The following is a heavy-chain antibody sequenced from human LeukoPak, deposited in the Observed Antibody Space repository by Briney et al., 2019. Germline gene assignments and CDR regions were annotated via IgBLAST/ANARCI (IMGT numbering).Heavy chain of an antibody. V-gene: IGHV4-59*12. Sequence: PSETLSLTCTVSGGSISSYYWSWIRQPPGKGLEWIGYIYYSGSTNYNPSLKSRVTISVDTSKNQFSLKLSSVTAADTAVYYCARRPWGSSGWYGYWGQGTLVTVSS. CDR3: ARRPWGSSGWYGY. CDR1: GGSISSYY. D-gene: IGHD6-19*01. J-gene: IGHJ4*02. CDR2: IYYSGST.